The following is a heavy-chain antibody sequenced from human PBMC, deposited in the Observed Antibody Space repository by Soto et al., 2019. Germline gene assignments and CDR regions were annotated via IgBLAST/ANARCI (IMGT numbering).Heavy chain of an antibody. J-gene: IGHJ3*02. CDR1: GFTFSNYA. V-gene: IGHV3-23*01. CDR2: ISHNGAST. D-gene: IGHD6-19*01. CDR3: AKGKYSSGWYGRADVFDI. Sequence: EVQLWEFGGGLVQPGGTLRLSCAASGFTFSNYAMNWVRQAPGKGLEWVSVISHNGASTYSADSVKGRFTTSRDNSKNALDLQMHSLRAEDTAVYYCAKGKYSSGWYGRADVFDIWGQGTVVTVSS.